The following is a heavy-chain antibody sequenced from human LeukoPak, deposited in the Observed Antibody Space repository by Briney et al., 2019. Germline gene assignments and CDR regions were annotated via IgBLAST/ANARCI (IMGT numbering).Heavy chain of an antibody. J-gene: IGHJ4*02. Sequence: QPGRSLRLSCAASGFTFDDYAMHWVRQAPGKGLEWVAFIRYDGSNKYYADSMKGRFTISRDNSKNTLYLQMNSLRAEDTAVYYCAKDFSYGSGSYYNFFDYWGQGTLVTVSS. CDR1: GFTFDDYA. D-gene: IGHD3-10*01. V-gene: IGHV3-30*02. CDR2: IRYDGSNK. CDR3: AKDFSYGSGSYYNFFDY.